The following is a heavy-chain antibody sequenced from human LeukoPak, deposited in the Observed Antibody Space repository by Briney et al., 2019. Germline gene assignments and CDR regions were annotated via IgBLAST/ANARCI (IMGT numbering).Heavy chain of an antibody. J-gene: IGHJ6*01. CDR2: ISGSGTDT. CDR1: GLRFSGQY. CDR3: ATLHFYAMGV. Sequence: PGGSLRLSCAASGLRFSGQYMIWIRQAPGKGLEWVAFISGSGTDTFYADSVKGRFFISKDNTRDSLSLQMNSLSAEDTAMYYSATLHFYAMGVWGQGTTVTVSS. V-gene: IGHV3-11*01.